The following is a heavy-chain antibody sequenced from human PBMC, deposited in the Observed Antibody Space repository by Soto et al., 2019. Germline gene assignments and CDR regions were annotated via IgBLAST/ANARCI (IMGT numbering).Heavy chain of an antibody. CDR2: MNPNSGNT. J-gene: IGHJ5*02. CDR1: GYTFTSYD. CDR3: ARGGERLDIVVVPAAIDRGNWFDP. V-gene: IGHV1-8*02. D-gene: IGHD2-2*03. Sequence: ASVKVSCKASGYTFTSYDINWVRQATGQGLEWMGWMNPNSGNTGYAQKFQGRVTMTRNTSISTAYMELSSLRSEDTAVYYCARGGERLDIVVVPAAIDRGNWFDPWGQGTLVTVSS.